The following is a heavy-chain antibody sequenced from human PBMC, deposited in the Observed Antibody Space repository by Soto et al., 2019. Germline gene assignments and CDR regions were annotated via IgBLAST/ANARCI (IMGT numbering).Heavy chain of an antibody. J-gene: IGHJ5*01. CDR1: GDSITSRGSS. CDR2: IYHSGST. D-gene: IGHD6-13*01. CDR3: PTAGAKRISSWPNCLDT. Sequence: SETLSLTCAGSGDSITSRGSSWAWIRQPPGKGLEWLGYIYHSGSTFYNPSLRSRVTISVDRSKNQVSLKVNSVTAADTAMYYWPTAGAKRISSWPNCLDTWGQGPLVT. V-gene: IGHV4-30-2*01.